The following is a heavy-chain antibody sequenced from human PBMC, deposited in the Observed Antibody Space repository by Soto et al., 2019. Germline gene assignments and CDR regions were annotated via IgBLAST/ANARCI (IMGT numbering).Heavy chain of an antibody. J-gene: IGHJ6*02. CDR2: INSDGSGT. Sequence: XGSLRLTCAASGFDFSNSCIHWVRQGPGKGLVWVSHINSDGSGTTYADSVKGRFTISRDNAKNTVYLQMNSLRAEDTAVYYCAKDTAYAMDVWGQGTTVTVSS. CDR3: AKDTAYAMDV. CDR1: GFDFSNSC. D-gene: IGHD2-15*01. V-gene: IGHV3-74*01.